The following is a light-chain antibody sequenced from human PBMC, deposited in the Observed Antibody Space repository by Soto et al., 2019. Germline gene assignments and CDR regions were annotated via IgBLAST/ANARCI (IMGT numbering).Light chain of an antibody. CDR3: AAWDESLNGYV. CDR2: SNN. V-gene: IGLV1-44*01. Sequence: QSVLTQPPSASGTPGQRVTISCSGGSSNIGSDTVDWYQHLPGTAPKLLIYSNNQRPSGVPYRFSGSKSGTSASLAISGLQSEDEADYYCAAWDESLNGYVFGTGTKVTVL. CDR1: SSNIGSDT. J-gene: IGLJ1*01.